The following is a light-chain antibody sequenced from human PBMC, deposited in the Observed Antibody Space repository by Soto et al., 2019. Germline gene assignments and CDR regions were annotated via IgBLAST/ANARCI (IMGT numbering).Light chain of an antibody. Sequence: EIVLTQSPGTLSLSPGERATLSCRTSQSVNSNFLAWYQQKPGQAPRLLVYGSSTRAAGVPDRFSGSGSGTDFTLTISRLEAEDFAVYYCQQYGRSPLLYTFGQGTKL. V-gene: IGKV3-20*01. CDR2: GSS. CDR1: QSVNSNF. CDR3: QQYGRSPLLYT. J-gene: IGKJ2*01.